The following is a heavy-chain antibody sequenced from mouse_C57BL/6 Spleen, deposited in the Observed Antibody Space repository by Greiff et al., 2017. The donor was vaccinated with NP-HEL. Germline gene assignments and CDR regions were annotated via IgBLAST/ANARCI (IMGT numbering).Heavy chain of an antibody. D-gene: IGHD4-1*01. CDR2: INPNNGGT. CDR1: GYTFTDYY. J-gene: IGHJ1*03. Sequence: EVQLQQSGPELVKPGASVKISCKASGYTFTDYYMNWVKQSHGKSLEWIGDINPNNGGTSYNQKFKGKATLTVDKSSSTAYMELRSLTSEDSAVYYWAREFTGTTRYFDVWGTGTTVTVSS. CDR3: AREFTGTTRYFDV. V-gene: IGHV1-26*01.